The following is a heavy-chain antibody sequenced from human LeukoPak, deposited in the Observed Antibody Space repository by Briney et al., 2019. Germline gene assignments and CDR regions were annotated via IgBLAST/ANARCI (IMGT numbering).Heavy chain of an antibody. CDR1: GFTFSSYS. D-gene: IGHD1-26*01. J-gene: IGHJ6*02. CDR2: ISSSSSYI. Sequence: MSGGSLRLSCAASGFTFSSYSMNWVRQAPGKGLEWVSSISSSSSYIYYADSVKGRFTISRDNAKNSLYLQMNSLRAEDTAVYYCARWEAPGYYGMDVWGQGTTVTVS. V-gene: IGHV3-21*01. CDR3: ARWEAPGYYGMDV.